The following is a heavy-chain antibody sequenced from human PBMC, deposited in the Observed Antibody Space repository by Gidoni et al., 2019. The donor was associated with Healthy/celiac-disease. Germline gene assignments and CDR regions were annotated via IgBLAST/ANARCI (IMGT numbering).Heavy chain of an antibody. V-gene: IGHV4-61*02. J-gene: IGHJ3*02. CDR1: GGPISRGSYY. Sequence: QVQLQESGPGLVKPSQTLSLTCTVSGGPISRGSYYWSWIRQPAGKGLEWIGRIYTSGSTNYNPSLKSRVTMSVDTSKNQFSLKLSSVTAADTAVYYCASGQLQDAFDIWGQGTMVTVSS. CDR2: IYTSGST. CDR3: ASGQLQDAFDI. D-gene: IGHD1-1*01.